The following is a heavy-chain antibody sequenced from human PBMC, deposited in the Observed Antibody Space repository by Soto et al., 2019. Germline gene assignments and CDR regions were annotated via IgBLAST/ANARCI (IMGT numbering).Heavy chain of an antibody. CDR2: IYYSGST. Sequence: SETLCVTCTVSGGSISSGGYYWSWIRQHPGKGLEWIGYIYYSGSTYYNPSLKSRVTISVDTSKNQFSLKLSSVTAADTAVYYCVRKHLFTMIVGEGYAFDIWCQGPMVT. J-gene: IGHJ3*02. D-gene: IGHD3-22*01. CDR1: GGSISSGGYY. V-gene: IGHV4-31*03. CDR3: VRKHLFTMIVGEGYAFDI.